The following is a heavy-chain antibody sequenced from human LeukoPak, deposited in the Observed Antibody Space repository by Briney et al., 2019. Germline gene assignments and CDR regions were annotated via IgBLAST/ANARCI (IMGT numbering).Heavy chain of an antibody. D-gene: IGHD6-19*01. Sequence: SETLSLTCTVSSGSITSYYWSWIRQPAGKGLEWIGRIYSSGTTNYNPSLKSRVTMSVDTSKNQFSLKLSSVTAADTAVYYCARDDSTGYGDWFDPWGQGTLVTVPS. CDR3: ARDDSTGYGDWFDP. CDR2: IYSSGTT. V-gene: IGHV4-4*07. J-gene: IGHJ5*02. CDR1: SGSITSYY.